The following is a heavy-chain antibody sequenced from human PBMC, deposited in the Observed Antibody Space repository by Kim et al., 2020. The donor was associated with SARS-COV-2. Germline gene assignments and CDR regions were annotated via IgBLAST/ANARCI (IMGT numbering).Heavy chain of an antibody. Sequence: SVKVSCKASGFTFTTSAVQWVRQARGQRLEWIGWIVVGSAKTNYAQKFQERVTITRDMSTRIAYMGLGSLRSEDTAMYYCAAANIAGREDYYYGMDVWG. J-gene: IGHJ6*02. CDR2: IVVGSAKT. CDR1: GFTFTTSA. CDR3: AAANIAGREDYYYGMDV. V-gene: IGHV1-58*01. D-gene: IGHD6-6*01.